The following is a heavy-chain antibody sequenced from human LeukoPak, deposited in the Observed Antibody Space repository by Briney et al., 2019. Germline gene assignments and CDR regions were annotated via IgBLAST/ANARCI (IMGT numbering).Heavy chain of an antibody. V-gene: IGHV3-23*01. CDR2: ISGSGGST. J-gene: IGHJ4*02. D-gene: IGHD3-10*01. Sequence: PGGSLRLSCAASGFTFSSYGMSWVRQAPGKGLEWVSAISGSGGSTYYADSVKGRFTISRDNSKNTLYLQMNSLRAEDTAVYYRANSQLWFGELNYFDYWGQGTLVTVSS. CDR1: GFTFSSYG. CDR3: ANSQLWFGELNYFDY.